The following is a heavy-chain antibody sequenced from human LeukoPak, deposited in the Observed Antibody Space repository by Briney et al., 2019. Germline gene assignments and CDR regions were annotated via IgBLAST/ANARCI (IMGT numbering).Heavy chain of an antibody. CDR1: GFRFSSYE. CDR3: AGRLSSDYYCMDV. D-gene: IGHD3-10*01. V-gene: IGHV3-48*03. CDR2: ISSSGSII. Sequence: GGSLRLSCAASGFRFSSYEMNWVRQAPGKGLEWVSHISSSGSIIFYADSVKGRFTISRDNAKNSLYLQMNSLRAEDTSVYYCAGRLSSDYYCMDVWGKGTTVTVSS. J-gene: IGHJ6*04.